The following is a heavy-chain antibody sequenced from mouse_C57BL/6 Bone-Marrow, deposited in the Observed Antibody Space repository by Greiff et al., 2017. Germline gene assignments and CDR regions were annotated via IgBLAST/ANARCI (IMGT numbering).Heavy chain of an antibody. V-gene: IGHV1-81*01. D-gene: IGHD1-1*01. Sequence: QVQLQQPGAELARPGASVKLSCKASGYTFTSYGISWVKQRTGQGLEWIGEIYPRSGNTYYNEKFKGKATLTADKSSSTAYMELRSLTSEDSAVYFCARSGSFYYGSSHWYFDVWGTGTTVTVSA. CDR2: IYPRSGNT. CDR1: GYTFTSYG. J-gene: IGHJ1*03. CDR3: ARSGSFYYGSSHWYFDV.